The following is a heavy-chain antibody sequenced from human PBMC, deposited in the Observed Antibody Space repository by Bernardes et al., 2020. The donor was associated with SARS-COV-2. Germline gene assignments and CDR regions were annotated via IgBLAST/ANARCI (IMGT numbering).Heavy chain of an antibody. V-gene: IGHV3-30-3*01. CDR1: GFTFSSYA. Sequence: GGSLRLSCVASGFTFSSYAMHWVLQAPGMGLECMGVISYDRTTTYYGDSVKGRFTISRDNSTNTLYLQMNSLRPEDTAVYFCAGNFYLDFWGQGTLVTVSS. CDR2: ISYDRTTT. CDR3: AGNFYLDF. J-gene: IGHJ4*02.